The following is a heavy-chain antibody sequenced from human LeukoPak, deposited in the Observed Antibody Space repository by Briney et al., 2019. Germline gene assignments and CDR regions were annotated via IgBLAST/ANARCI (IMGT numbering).Heavy chain of an antibody. Sequence: GESLKISCKGSGYRFTSYWIGWVRQMPGKGLEWMGIIYPGDSDTRYSPSFQGQVTMSADKSISTANLQWSSLRASDTAMYYCAKTYYYGSGSYHAPFDYWGQGTLVTVSS. D-gene: IGHD3-10*01. CDR1: GYRFTSYW. J-gene: IGHJ4*02. CDR2: IYPGDSDT. CDR3: AKTYYYGSGSYHAPFDY. V-gene: IGHV5-51*01.